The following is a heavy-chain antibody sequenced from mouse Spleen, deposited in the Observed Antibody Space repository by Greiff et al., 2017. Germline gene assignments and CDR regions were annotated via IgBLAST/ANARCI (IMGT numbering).Heavy chain of an antibody. J-gene: IGHJ2*01. Sequence: QVQLKESGAELAKPGASVKLSCKASGYTFTSYWMYWVKQRPGQGLEWIGYINPSSGYTKYNQKFKDKATLTADKSSSTAYMQLSSLTYEDSAVYYCARPVVATGFDYWGQGTTLTVSS. CDR2: INPSSGYT. CDR1: GYTFTSYW. D-gene: IGHD1-1*01. CDR3: ARPVVATGFDY. V-gene: IGHV1-7*01.